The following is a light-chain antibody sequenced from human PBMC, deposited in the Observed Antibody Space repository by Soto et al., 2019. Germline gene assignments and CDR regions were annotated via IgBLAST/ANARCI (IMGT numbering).Light chain of an antibody. V-gene: IGKV1-12*01. CDR2: AAS. CDR1: QGISTL. Sequence: DIQMTQSPYSVSASVGDRVTITCRASQGISTLLAWYQHKPGKGPKLLIYAASSLQSGVPSRFSGSGSGTDFTLTISSLQPEDFVTYYCQQANSFPITFGQGTRLEI. J-gene: IGKJ5*01. CDR3: QQANSFPIT.